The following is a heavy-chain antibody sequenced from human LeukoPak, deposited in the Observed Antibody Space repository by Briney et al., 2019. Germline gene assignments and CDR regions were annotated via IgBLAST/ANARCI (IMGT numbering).Heavy chain of an antibody. J-gene: IGHJ4*02. Sequence: SETLSLTCTASGGSISSSTYYWGWIRQPPGKGLEWIGCIYYRGSTYYNPSLKSRVTISVDTSKNQFSLKLSSVTAADTAVYYCARDLMITFGGVIVIPQIDYWGQGTLVTVSS. D-gene: IGHD3-16*02. V-gene: IGHV4-39*07. CDR1: GGSISSSTYY. CDR3: ARDLMITFGGVIVIPQIDY. CDR2: IYYRGST.